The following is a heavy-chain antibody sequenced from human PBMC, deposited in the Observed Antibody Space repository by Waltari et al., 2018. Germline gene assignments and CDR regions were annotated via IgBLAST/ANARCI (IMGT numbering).Heavy chain of an antibody. D-gene: IGHD3-22*01. CDR3: ARDQWFAFDI. CDR2: IKKDGSEE. V-gene: IGHV3-7*01. Sequence: EVQLVESGGGLVKPGGSLRLSCAASGFTLSRYWMSWVRQAPGKGLEWVANIKKDGSEEYYVDSVRGRFTISRDNAKNSLYLQMNSLRPEDTAVYYCARDQWFAFDIWGQGTMVTVSS. J-gene: IGHJ3*02. CDR1: GFTLSRYW.